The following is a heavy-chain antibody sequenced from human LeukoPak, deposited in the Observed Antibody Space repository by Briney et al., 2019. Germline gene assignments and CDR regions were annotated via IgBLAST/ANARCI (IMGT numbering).Heavy chain of an antibody. J-gene: IGHJ4*02. CDR1: GFTFSSYG. CDR2: ISYDGSNK. D-gene: IGHD5-18*01. CDR3: AKIRPWIQLWLEMDY. V-gene: IGHV3-30*18. Sequence: PGRSLRLSCAASGFTFSSYGMHWVRQALGKGLEWVAVISYDGSNKYYADSVKGRFTISRDNSKNTLYLQMNSLRAEDTAVYYCAKIRPWIQLWLEMDYWGQGTLVTVSS.